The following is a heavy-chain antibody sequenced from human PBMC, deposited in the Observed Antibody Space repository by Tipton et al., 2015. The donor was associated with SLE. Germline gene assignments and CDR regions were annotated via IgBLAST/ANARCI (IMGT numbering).Heavy chain of an antibody. CDR1: GYSVSSNNY. Sequence: TLSLTCDVFGYSVSSNNYWGWIRQPPGKGLEWIASKHQDGFTYYNPSLRGRVTMSVDTSKNQFSLRLNSVAAADTAVYYCARQSVQPRGDYFDYWGQGPLVTVAS. J-gene: IGHJ4*02. D-gene: IGHD1-1*01. CDR3: ARQSVQPRGDYFDY. CDR2: KHQDGFT. V-gene: IGHV4-38-2*01.